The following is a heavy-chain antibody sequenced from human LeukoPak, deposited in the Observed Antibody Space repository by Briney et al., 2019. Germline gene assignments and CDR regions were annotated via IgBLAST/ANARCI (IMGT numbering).Heavy chain of an antibody. CDR3: AREVEARAYDF. V-gene: IGHV4-34*01. Sequence: SETLSLTCAVYGGSFSGYYWSWIRQPPGKGLEWIGEINHSGSTNYNPSLKSRVTISVDTSKNQFSLRLTSVTAADTAVYYCAREVEARAYDFWGQGTLVTVSS. CDR2: INHSGST. CDR1: GGSFSGYY. J-gene: IGHJ4*02. D-gene: IGHD1-26*01.